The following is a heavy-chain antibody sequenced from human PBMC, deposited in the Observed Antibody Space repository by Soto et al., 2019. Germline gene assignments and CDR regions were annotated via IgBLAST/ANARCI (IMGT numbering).Heavy chain of an antibody. Sequence: QVQLVQSGAEVKQPGASVKVSCKATGYSFSSYGLIWVRQAPGHGLEWMGWISGLNGDTNYAQSLQGRAIMMTDTSTTTVYMELRSLRSDDTAVYYCARAEAYSSSWYAMDVWGQGTTVTVSS. D-gene: IGHD6-13*01. CDR2: ISGLNGDT. CDR3: ARAEAYSSSWYAMDV. J-gene: IGHJ6*02. CDR1: GYSFSSYG. V-gene: IGHV1-18*01.